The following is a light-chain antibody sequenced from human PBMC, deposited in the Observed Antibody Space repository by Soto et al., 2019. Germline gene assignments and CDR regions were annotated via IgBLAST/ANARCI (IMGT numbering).Light chain of an antibody. Sequence: EIVMTQSPATVSVSPGERATLSCRASESANSNLAWYQQKPGQAPRLLIYSASTSATGIPARFSGSGSATEFTLTISSLQSEDFAVYYCQEFQKLPLTFGGGTNVEI. J-gene: IGKJ4*01. V-gene: IGKV3-15*01. CDR3: QEFQKLPLT. CDR1: ESANSN. CDR2: SAS.